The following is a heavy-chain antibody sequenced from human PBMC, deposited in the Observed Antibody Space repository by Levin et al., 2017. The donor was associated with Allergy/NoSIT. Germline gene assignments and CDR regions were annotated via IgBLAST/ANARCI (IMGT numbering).Heavy chain of an antibody. D-gene: IGHD6-19*01. CDR1: GFTFSSYA. J-gene: IGHJ4*02. CDR3: AKTSIAVAGTTFDY. Sequence: GESLKISCAASGFTFSSYAMSWVRQAPGKGLEWVSAISGSGGSTYYADSVKGRFTISRDNSKNTLYLQMNSLRAEDTAVYYCAKTSIAVAGTTFDYWGQGTLVTVSS. CDR2: ISGSGGST. V-gene: IGHV3-23*01.